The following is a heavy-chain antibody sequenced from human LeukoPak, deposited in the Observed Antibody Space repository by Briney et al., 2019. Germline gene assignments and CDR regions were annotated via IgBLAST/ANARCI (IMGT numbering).Heavy chain of an antibody. CDR2: ISAYNGNT. V-gene: IGHV1-18*04. D-gene: IGHD6-19*01. CDR1: GNTFAGYY. J-gene: IGHJ4*02. Sequence: ASVKVSCKASGNTFAGYYVHWVRQAPGQGLEWMGWISAYNGNTNYAQKLQGRVTMTTDTSTSTAYMELRSLRSDDTAVYYCARVLAVAGNLDYWGQGTLVTVSS. CDR3: ARVLAVAGNLDY.